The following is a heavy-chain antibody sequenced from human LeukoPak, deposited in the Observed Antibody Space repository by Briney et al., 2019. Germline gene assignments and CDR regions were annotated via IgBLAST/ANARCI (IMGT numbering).Heavy chain of an antibody. CDR3: ARELYGNGAFDI. CDR1: GFTFSSYG. Sequence: HSGGSLRLSCAASGFTFSSYGMHWVRQAPGKGLEWVAVIWYDGSNKYYADSVKGRFTISRDNSKNTLYLQMNSLRAEDTAVYYCARELYGNGAFDIWGQGTMVTVSS. CDR2: IWYDGSNK. V-gene: IGHV3-33*01. D-gene: IGHD4-17*01. J-gene: IGHJ3*02.